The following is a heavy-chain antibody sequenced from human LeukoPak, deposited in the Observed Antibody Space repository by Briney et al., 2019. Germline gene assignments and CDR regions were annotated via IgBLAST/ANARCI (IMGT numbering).Heavy chain of an antibody. CDR1: GFTFSSYA. D-gene: IGHD3-22*01. CDR3: AAEGDSSGYYY. J-gene: IGHJ4*02. Sequence: GGSLRLSCAASGFTFSSYAMGRVRQAPGKGLEWVSAISGSGGSTYYADSVKGRFTISRDNSKNTLYLQMNSLRAEDTAVYYCAAEGDSSGYYYWGQGTLVTVSS. V-gene: IGHV3-23*01. CDR2: ISGSGGST.